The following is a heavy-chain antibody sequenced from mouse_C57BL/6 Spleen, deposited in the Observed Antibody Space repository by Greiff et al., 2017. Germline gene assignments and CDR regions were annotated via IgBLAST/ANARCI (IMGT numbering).Heavy chain of an antibody. V-gene: IGHV1-80*01. Sequence: QVQLKQSGAELVKPGASVKISCKASGYAFSRYWMNWVKQRPGKGLEWIGQIYPGDGDTNYNGKFKGKATLTADKSSSTAYMQLSSLTSEDSAVYFCARPDDGSRTDYWYFDVWGTGTTVTVAS. CDR1: GYAFSRYW. CDR3: ARPDDGSRTDYWYFDV. J-gene: IGHJ1*03. D-gene: IGHD1-1*01. CDR2: IYPGDGDT.